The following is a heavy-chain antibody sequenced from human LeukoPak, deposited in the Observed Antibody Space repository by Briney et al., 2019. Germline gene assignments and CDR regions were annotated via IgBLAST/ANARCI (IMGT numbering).Heavy chain of an antibody. CDR3: ERHPPGSRYAFDI. V-gene: IGHV4-38-2*02. CDR1: GDSITTSYY. Sequence: SETLSLTCSVSGDSITTSYYWTWIRQPPGKGLEWIGSIYHSVTTYYNPSLKSRVTIFVDMSKNQFSLRLNSVTAADTAVYHCERHPPGSRYAFDIWGQGTMVTVSS. CDR2: IYHSVTT. J-gene: IGHJ3*02.